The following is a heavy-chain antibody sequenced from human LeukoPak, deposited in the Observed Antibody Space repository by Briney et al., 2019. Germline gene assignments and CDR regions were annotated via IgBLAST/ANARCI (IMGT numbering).Heavy chain of an antibody. D-gene: IGHD3-16*01. CDR2: MNQDGSAK. Sequence: GGSLRLFCAASGFTFSDSWMSWARQAPGKGLEWVANMNQDGSAKGYVDSVKGRFTISRDNARNSLYLQMSSLRPEDTAVYYCATYTHWVAGDVWGQGTTVTVSS. V-gene: IGHV3-7*01. CDR3: ATYTHWVAGDV. CDR1: GFTFSDSW. J-gene: IGHJ6*02.